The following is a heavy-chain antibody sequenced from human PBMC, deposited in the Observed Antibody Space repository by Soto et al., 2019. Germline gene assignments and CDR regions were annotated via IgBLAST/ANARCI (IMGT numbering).Heavy chain of an antibody. D-gene: IGHD1-1*01. J-gene: IGHJ6*02. Sequence: PGGSLRLSCAASGFIFSDYYMSWVRQTPGKGLEWVSYISTRSTYTNYADSVKGRFTISRDNTKNSLYLQMDSLRAVDTAVYYCARDLAWKRGKVGRYYYGMDVWGQGTTVTVSS. V-gene: IGHV3-11*06. CDR3: ARDLAWKRGKVGRYYYGMDV. CDR1: GFIFSDYY. CDR2: ISTRSTYT.